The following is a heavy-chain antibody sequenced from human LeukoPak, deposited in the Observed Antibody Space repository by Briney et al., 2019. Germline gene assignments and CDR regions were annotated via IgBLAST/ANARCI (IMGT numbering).Heavy chain of an antibody. D-gene: IGHD3-9*01. CDR1: GFTFSSYA. V-gene: IGHV3-23*01. Sequence: GGSLRLSCAASGFTFSSYAMSWVRQAPGKGLEWVSAISGSGGSTYYADSVKGRFTISGDNSKNTLYLQMNSLRAEDTAVYYCAKEQDYDILTGYYGFFDYWGQGTLVTVSS. CDR2: ISGSGGST. CDR3: AKEQDYDILTGYYGFFDY. J-gene: IGHJ4*02.